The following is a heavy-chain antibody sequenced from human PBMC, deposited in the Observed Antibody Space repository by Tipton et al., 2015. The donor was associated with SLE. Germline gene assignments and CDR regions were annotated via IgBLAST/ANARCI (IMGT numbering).Heavy chain of an antibody. CDR2: ISSSGSTI. J-gene: IGHJ2*01. V-gene: IGHV3-48*03. D-gene: IGHD5-24*01. CDR3: AEMATDKGGGYWYFDL. CDR1: GFTFSSYE. Sequence: SLRLSCAASGFTFSSYEMNWVRQAPGKGLEWVSYISSSGSTIYYADSVKGRFTISRDNAKNSLYLQMNSLRAEDTAVYYCAEMATDKGGGYWYFDLWGRGTLVTVSS.